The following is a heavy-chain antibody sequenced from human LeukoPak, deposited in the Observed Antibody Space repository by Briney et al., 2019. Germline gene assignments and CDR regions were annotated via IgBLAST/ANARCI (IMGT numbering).Heavy chain of an antibody. V-gene: IGHV4-39*01. D-gene: IGHD3-3*01. Sequence: SETLSLTCTVSGGSISSSSYYWGWIRQPPGKGLEWIGSIYYSGSTYYNPSLKSRVTISVDTSKNQFSLKLSSVTAADTAVYYCARHPDFWSGYSPSFYFDYWGQGTLVTVSS. J-gene: IGHJ4*02. CDR3: ARHPDFWSGYSPSFYFDY. CDR1: GGSISSSSYY. CDR2: IYYSGST.